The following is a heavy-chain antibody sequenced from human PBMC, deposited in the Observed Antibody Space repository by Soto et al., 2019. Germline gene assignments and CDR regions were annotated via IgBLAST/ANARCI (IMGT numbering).Heavy chain of an antibody. V-gene: IGHV3-21*01. CDR1: GFTFSSYS. Sequence: GGSLRLSCAASGFTFSSYSMNWVRQAPGKGLEWVSSISSSSSYIYYADSVKGRFTISRDNAKNSLYLQMNSLRAEDTAVYYCARDQGNYDFWSGYYDYWGQGTLVTVSS. CDR2: ISSSSSYI. CDR3: ARDQGNYDFWSGYYDY. D-gene: IGHD3-3*01. J-gene: IGHJ4*02.